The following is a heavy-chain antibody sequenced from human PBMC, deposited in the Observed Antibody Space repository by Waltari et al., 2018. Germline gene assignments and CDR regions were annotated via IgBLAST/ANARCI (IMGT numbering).Heavy chain of an antibody. CDR1: DSISSYYY. CDR2: IYHTGVH. V-gene: IGHV4-38-2*01. Sequence: QVHLQESGPRLVKPSETLSLTCAVSDSISSYYYWDWVRQPPGKGLEWIAKIYHTGVHYYNPSRKSRVTISPDRSRNQIALKLSSVTAADTAVYYCARSRDNWLDPWGQGTLVTVSS. CDR3: ARSRDNWLDP. J-gene: IGHJ5*02.